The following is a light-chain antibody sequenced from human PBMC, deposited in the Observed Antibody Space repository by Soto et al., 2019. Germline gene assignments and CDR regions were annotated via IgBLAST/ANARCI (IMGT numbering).Light chain of an antibody. CDR2: GAS. J-gene: IGKJ3*01. V-gene: IGKV3-20*01. CDR3: QQYATTPCT. Sequence: EIVVTQSPGTLSLSLLERATVSGRASQSVGSNYLAWYQRKPGQAPRLLIYGASSRATGIPDRFSGSGSGTDFTLTISRLEPEDFSVYYCQQYATTPCTFGPGTKVDIK. CDR1: QSVGSNY.